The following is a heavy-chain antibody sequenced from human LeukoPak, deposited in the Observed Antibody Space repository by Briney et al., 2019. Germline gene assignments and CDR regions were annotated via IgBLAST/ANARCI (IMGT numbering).Heavy chain of an antibody. CDR1: GGTFSSYA. Sequence: ASVKVSCKASGGTFSSYAISWVRQAPGQGLEWMGRVIPILGIANYAQKFQGRVTITADKSTSTVYMELSSLRAEDTAVYYCARPGHCSSTSCYTPYYYYYMDVWGKGTTVTVSS. CDR2: VIPILGIA. J-gene: IGHJ6*03. CDR3: ARPGHCSSTSCYTPYYYYYMDV. D-gene: IGHD2-2*02. V-gene: IGHV1-69*04.